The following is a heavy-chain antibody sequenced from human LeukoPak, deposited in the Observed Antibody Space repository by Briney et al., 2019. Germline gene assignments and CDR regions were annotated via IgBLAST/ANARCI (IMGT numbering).Heavy chain of an antibody. CDR3: ARLGEVVPAAMSSSVY. CDR1: GDSINNRRYY. CDR2: IYHSEST. Sequence: SETLSLTCAVSGDSINNRRYYWAWIRQPPGKGLEWFGSIYHSESTYYNPSLKSRVTISLDTSKNQFSLRLSSLTAADTAVYYCARLGEVVPAAMSSSVYWGQGTLVTVSS. D-gene: IGHD2-2*01. J-gene: IGHJ4*02. V-gene: IGHV4-39*07.